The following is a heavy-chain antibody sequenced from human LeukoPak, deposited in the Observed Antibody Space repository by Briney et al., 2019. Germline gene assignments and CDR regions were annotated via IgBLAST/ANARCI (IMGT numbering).Heavy chain of an antibody. CDR1: GFTFSSYE. CDR3: ARAFDY. Sequence: PGGSLRLSCAASGFTFSSYEVNWVRQAPGKGLEWVSYISSSSNTMYYADSVKGRFTISRDNAKNSLYLQMNSLRDEDTAVYYCARAFDYWGQGTLVAVSS. J-gene: IGHJ4*02. CDR2: ISSSSNTM. V-gene: IGHV3-48*03.